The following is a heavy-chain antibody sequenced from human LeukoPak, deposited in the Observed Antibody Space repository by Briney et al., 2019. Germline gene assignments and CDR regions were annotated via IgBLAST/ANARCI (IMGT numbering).Heavy chain of an antibody. V-gene: IGHV1-24*01. CDR1: GYTLTELS. CDR2: FDPEDGET. Sequence: ASVKVSCKVSGYTLTELSMHWVRQAPGKGLEWMGGFDPEDGETIYAQKFQGRVTMTEDTSTDTAYMELSSLRSEDTAVYYCATLDLYGDYRERGDYWGQGTLVTVSS. CDR3: ATLDLYGDYRERGDY. J-gene: IGHJ4*02. D-gene: IGHD4-17*01.